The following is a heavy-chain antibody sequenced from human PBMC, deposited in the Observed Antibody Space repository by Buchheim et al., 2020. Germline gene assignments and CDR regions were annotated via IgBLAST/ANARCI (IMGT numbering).Heavy chain of an antibody. Sequence: EVQLVESGGGLVKPGGSLRLSCAASGFSFSNAWMNWVRQDPGKGLEWVGHIKSKIDGGTIDYAAPVKGRFTISRDDSKNTLYLQMNSLKTADTAVYYCTTTPVWNYGSHDYYYGMDVWGQGTT. CDR2: IKSKIDGGTI. J-gene: IGHJ6*02. CDR1: GFSFSNAW. D-gene: IGHD1-7*01. V-gene: IGHV3-15*07. CDR3: TTTPVWNYGSHDYYYGMDV.